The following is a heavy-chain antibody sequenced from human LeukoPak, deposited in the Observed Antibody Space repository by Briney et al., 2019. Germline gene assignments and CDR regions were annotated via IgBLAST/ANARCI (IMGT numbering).Heavy chain of an antibody. J-gene: IGHJ3*02. Sequence: PGGSLRLSCAASGFTFSSYAMSWVRQAPGKGLEWVSAISGSGGSTYYADSVKGRFTIPRDNSKNTLYLQMNSLRAEDTAVYYCANAYYGDSPGNAFDIWGQGTMVTVSS. CDR3: ANAYYGDSPGNAFDI. CDR2: ISGSGGST. V-gene: IGHV3-23*01. D-gene: IGHD4-17*01. CDR1: GFTFSSYA.